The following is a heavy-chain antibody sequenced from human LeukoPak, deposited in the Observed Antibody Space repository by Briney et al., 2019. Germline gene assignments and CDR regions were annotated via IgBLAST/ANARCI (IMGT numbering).Heavy chain of an antibody. D-gene: IGHD2-8*01. CDR3: ATSLFCSNGVCYTGGYYFDY. CDR2: INPNSGGT. V-gene: IGHV1-2*02. Sequence: ASVKVSCKASGYTFTGYYMHWVRQAPGQGLEWMGWINPNSGGTNYAQKFQGRVTMTRDTSISTAYMELSRLRSDDTAVYYCATSLFCSNGVCYTGGYYFDYWGQGTLVTVSS. CDR1: GYTFTGYY. J-gene: IGHJ4*02.